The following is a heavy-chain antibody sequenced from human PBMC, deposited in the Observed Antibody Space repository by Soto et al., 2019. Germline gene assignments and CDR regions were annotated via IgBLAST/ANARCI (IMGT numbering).Heavy chain of an antibody. D-gene: IGHD2-21*02. J-gene: IGHJ6*02. CDR2: IYYSGST. V-gene: IGHV4-59*01. Sequence: RQHPGKGLEWIGYIYYSGSTNYNPSLKSRVTISVDTSKNQFSLKLSSVTAADTAVYYCARDRVVVTATAQNDYYYYYGMDVWGQGTTVTVSS. CDR3: ARDRVVVTATAQNDYYYYYGMDV.